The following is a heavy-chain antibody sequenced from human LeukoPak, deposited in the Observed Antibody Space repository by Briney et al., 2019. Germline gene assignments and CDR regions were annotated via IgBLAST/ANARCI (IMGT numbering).Heavy chain of an antibody. CDR3: ARANQGGHNLYYYYMDV. Sequence: GASVKVSCKASGYTFTSYDINWVRQATGQGLEWMGWMNPNSGNTGYAQKFQGRVTITRNTSISTAYMELSSLRSEGTAVYYCARANQGGHNLYYYYMDVWGKGTTVTVSS. D-gene: IGHD1-1*01. CDR1: GYTFTSYD. V-gene: IGHV1-8*03. J-gene: IGHJ6*03. CDR2: MNPNSGNT.